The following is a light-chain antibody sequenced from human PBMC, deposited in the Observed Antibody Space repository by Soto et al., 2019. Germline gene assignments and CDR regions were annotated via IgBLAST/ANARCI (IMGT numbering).Light chain of an antibody. Sequence: EILMTQSPATLSVSPGERVTLSCRAGQGVTTNFACYQQKSGQSPRLLIYDVSSRATGVPSRFSGTGSETDFTLTISGLQSEDSAIYFRQQYHNWPFSFGQGTRLEIK. CDR2: DVS. V-gene: IGKV3-15*01. CDR3: QQYHNWPFS. J-gene: IGKJ5*01. CDR1: QGVTTN.